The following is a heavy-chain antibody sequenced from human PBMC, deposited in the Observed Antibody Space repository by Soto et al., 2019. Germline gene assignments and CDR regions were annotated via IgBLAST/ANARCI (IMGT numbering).Heavy chain of an antibody. CDR2: ISYDGGDK. Sequence: GGSLRLSCAASGFTFSSYGMHWVRQAPGKGLEWVAVISYDGGDKYYADSVKGRFTISRDNSKNTLYLQMNSLRAEDTAVYYCATGDSSGWYSNFDSWGQGTLVTVS. CDR1: GFTFSSYG. CDR3: ATGDSSGWYSNFDS. J-gene: IGHJ4*02. V-gene: IGHV3-30*03. D-gene: IGHD6-19*01.